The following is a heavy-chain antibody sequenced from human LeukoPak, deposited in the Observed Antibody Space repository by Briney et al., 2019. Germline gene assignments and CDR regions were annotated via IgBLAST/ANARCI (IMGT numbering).Heavy chain of an antibody. CDR3: VRDRVLGAFDI. J-gene: IGHJ3*02. CDR1: GGSISSYS. CDR2: IYYSGSI. D-gene: IGHD6-13*01. V-gene: IGHV4-59*01. Sequence: SETLSLTCTVSGGSISSYSGRWIRQPPEKGLGWRGCIYYSGSINYNPSLTSRVTISVDTSKAQFSMKLTYMTAADTVVYYCVRDRVLGAFDIWGEGTMVTVSS.